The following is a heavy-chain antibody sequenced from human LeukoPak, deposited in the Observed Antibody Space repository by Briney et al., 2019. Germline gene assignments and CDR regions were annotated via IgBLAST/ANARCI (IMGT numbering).Heavy chain of an antibody. Sequence: ASETLSLTCTVSGGSISSYYWSWLRQPPGKGLEWIGYIYYSGSTNYNPSLKSRVTISVDTSKNQFSLKLSSVPAADTAVYYCARGDSGYDTYYFGYWGQGTRVTVSS. CDR3: ARGDSGYDTYYFGY. D-gene: IGHD5-12*01. CDR2: IYYSGST. V-gene: IGHV4-59*01. J-gene: IGHJ4*02. CDR1: GGSISSYY.